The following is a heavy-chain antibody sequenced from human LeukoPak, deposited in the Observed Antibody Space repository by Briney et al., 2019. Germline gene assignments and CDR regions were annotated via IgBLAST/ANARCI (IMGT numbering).Heavy chain of an antibody. Sequence: PGGSLRLSCAASGFTFRNYWMTSVRQAPGKELEWVANINENGGDKYYVDSVKGRFTISRDNAKNSQFLQMNNLRVEDTAVYFCARDRSRGFDPWGQGTLVTVSS. CDR2: INENGGDK. CDR1: GFTFRNYW. D-gene: IGHD6-13*01. V-gene: IGHV3-7*01. J-gene: IGHJ5*02. CDR3: ARDRSRGFDP.